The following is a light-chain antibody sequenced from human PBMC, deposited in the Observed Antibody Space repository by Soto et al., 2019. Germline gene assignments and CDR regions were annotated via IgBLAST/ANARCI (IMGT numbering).Light chain of an antibody. V-gene: IGKV3-15*01. J-gene: IGKJ1*01. CDR2: GVS. CDR1: QSVGSN. CDR3: QQRSNWPPT. Sequence: EILMTQSPATLSVSPGERATLSCRASQSVGSNLAWYQHKPGQAPRLLMYGVSTRATDIPARFSGSGSGTDFTLTISSLEPEDFAVYYCQQRSNWPPTFGQGTKVDIK.